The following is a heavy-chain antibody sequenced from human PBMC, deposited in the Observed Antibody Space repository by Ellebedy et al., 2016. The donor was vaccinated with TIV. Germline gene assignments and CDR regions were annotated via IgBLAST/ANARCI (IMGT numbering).Heavy chain of an antibody. CDR2: ISSWITTT. D-gene: IGHD1-26*01. V-gene: IGHV3-48*02. Sequence: GGSLRPSCAATEFTFSSYSMNWVPQAPGKGLELVSYISSWITTTYYADSVKGRFTISRDNAKNSLYLQMNSLRDEDTAVYYCARDGNSMGGTYWYFDLWGRGTLVTVSA. CDR3: ARDGNSMGGTYWYFDL. CDR1: EFTFSSYS. J-gene: IGHJ2*01.